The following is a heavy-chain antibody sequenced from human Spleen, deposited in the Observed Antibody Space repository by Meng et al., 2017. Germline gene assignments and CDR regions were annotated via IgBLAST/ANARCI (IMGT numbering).Heavy chain of an antibody. V-gene: IGHV1-69*05. Sequence: QGQVVQSGAGVEKPGSSVKVSCKASGGTFSSYAISWVRQAPGQGLEWMGGIIPIFGTANYAQKFQGRVTITTDESTSTAYMELSSLRSEDTAVYYCARGKVSMVRGVLNWFDPWGQGTLVTVSS. CDR2: IIPIFGTA. CDR1: GGTFSSYA. J-gene: IGHJ5*02. CDR3: ARGKVSMVRGVLNWFDP. D-gene: IGHD3-10*01.